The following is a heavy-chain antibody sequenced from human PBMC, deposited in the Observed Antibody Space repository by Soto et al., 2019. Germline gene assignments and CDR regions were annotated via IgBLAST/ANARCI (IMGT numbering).Heavy chain of an antibody. CDR2: ISYDGSNK. V-gene: IGHV3-30*18. J-gene: IGHJ3*02. CDR1: EVSCNSYG. CDR3: AKDWLPWELLARAAFDI. D-gene: IGHD1-26*01. Sequence: VRSLRLACAASEVSCNSYGMPWVRQCPGKGLEWVAVISYDGSNKYYADSVKCRFTISRGNSKNTLYLQMNSLRAEDTAVYYCAKDWLPWELLARAAFDIRRQAIMVTV.